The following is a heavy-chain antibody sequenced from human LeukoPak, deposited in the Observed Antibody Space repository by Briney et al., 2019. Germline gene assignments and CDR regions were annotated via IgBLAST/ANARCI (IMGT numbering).Heavy chain of an antibody. V-gene: IGHV4-34*01. CDR1: GGSFSGYY. CDR3: ASSSWSTGTSDY. D-gene: IGHD6-13*01. Sequence: PSETLSLTCAVYGGSFSGYYWSWIRQPPGKGLEWIGEINHSGSTNYNPSLKSRVTISVDTSKNQFSLKLSSVTAADTAVYYCASSSWSTGTSDYWGQGTLVTVSS. CDR2: INHSGST. J-gene: IGHJ4*02.